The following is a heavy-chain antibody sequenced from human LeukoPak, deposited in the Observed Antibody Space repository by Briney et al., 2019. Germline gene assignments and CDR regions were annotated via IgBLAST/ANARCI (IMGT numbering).Heavy chain of an antibody. J-gene: IGHJ3*02. CDR2: ISSSSYI. V-gene: IGHV3-21*01. D-gene: IGHD3-22*01. CDR1: GFTFSSYS. Sequence: PGGSLRLSCAASGFTFSSYSMNWVRQAPGKGLEWVSSISSSSYIYYADSVKGRFTISRDNAKNSLYLQVNSLRAEDTAVYYCARVHYYDSSGLGAFDIWGQGTMVTVSS. CDR3: ARVHYYDSSGLGAFDI.